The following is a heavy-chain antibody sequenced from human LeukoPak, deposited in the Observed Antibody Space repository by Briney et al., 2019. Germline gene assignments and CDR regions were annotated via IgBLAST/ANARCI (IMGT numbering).Heavy chain of an antibody. CDR1: GYTFTGYY. J-gene: IGHJ6*02. Sequence: ASVKVSCKASGYTFTGYYMHWVRQAPGQGLEWMGWINPNSGGTNYAQKFQGRVTMTRDTSISTAYMELSRLRSDDTAVYYCARVRSYPASCGMDVWGQGTTVTVSS. V-gene: IGHV1-2*02. CDR3: ARVRSYPASCGMDV. CDR2: INPNSGGT. D-gene: IGHD1-26*01.